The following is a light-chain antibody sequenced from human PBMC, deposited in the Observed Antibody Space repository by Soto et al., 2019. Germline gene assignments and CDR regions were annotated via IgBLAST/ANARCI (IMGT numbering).Light chain of an antibody. Sequence: EIVLTQSPGTLSLSPGERAALSCRASQSVRSNFVAWYQQKPGQAPRLLIYAASRRAPGIPDRFSGSGSGTDFSLIISRLEPEDFAVYYCQQYGTSPHLTFGGGTIVEIK. CDR2: AAS. J-gene: IGKJ4*01. CDR1: QSVRSNF. V-gene: IGKV3-20*01. CDR3: QQYGTSPHLT.